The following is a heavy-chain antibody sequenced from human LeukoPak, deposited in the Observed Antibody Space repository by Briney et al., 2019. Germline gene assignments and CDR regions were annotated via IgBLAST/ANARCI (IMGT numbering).Heavy chain of an antibody. Sequence: GRSLRLSCAASGFTFSSYGMHWVRPAPGKGLEWVAVITYEGSNKYYADSVKGRFTISRDNSKNTLYLQMNSLRAEDTAVYYCAKVWGYCSGGSCYEEDYWGQGTLVTVSS. CDR2: ITYEGSNK. CDR3: AKVWGYCSGGSCYEEDY. V-gene: IGHV3-30*18. J-gene: IGHJ4*02. D-gene: IGHD2-15*01. CDR1: GFTFSSYG.